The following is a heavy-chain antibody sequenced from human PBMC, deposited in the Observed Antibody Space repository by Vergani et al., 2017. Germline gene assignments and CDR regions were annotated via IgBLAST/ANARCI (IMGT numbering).Heavy chain of an antibody. V-gene: IGHV4-31*03. CDR3: ARGYSTASGWFDP. D-gene: IGHD6-6*01. CDR2: IYYSGST. CDR1: GGSISSGGYY. J-gene: IGHJ5*02. Sequence: QVQLQESGPGLVKPSQTLSLTCTVSGGSISSGGYYWSWIRQHPGKGLEWIGYIYYSGSTYYNPSLKSRVTISVDTSKSQFSLKLSAVTAADTAVYYCARGYSTASGWFDPWGQGTLVTVSS.